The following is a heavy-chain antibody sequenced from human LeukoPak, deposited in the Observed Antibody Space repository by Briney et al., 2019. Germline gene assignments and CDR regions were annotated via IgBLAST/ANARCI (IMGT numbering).Heavy chain of an antibody. V-gene: IGHV3-11*04. J-gene: IGHJ3*01. CDR1: GFNFSDYY. CDR3: ARYYSDGFDV. D-gene: IGHD3-10*01. CDR2: ISSTTGRII. Sequence: GGSLRLSWAASGFNFSDYYMTWIRQAPGKGLEWLSYISSTTGRIIYYADSVKGRFTISRDNTKNSLFLQMVSLRVEDTAVYYCARYYSDGFDVWGQGTVVTVSS.